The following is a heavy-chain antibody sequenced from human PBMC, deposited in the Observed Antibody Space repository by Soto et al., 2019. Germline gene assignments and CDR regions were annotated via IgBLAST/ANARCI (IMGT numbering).Heavy chain of an antibody. V-gene: IGHV3-43*01. J-gene: IGHJ4*02. CDR1: GFTFDDYT. D-gene: IGHD5-12*01. CDR2: ISWDGGST. Sequence: GGSLRLSCAASGFTFDDYTMHWVRQAPGKGLEWVSLISWDGGSTYYADSVKGRFTISRDNSKNSLYLQMNSLRTEDTALYYCAKDRRDGYNVFDYWGQGTLVTVSS. CDR3: AKDRRDGYNVFDY.